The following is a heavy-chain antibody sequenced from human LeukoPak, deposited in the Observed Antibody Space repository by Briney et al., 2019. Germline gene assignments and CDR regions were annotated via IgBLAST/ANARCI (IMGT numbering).Heavy chain of an antibody. CDR2: INHSGST. D-gene: IGHD3-9*01. CDR3: ARGKRSVRYFDWLPTQPFDY. Sequence: SETLSLTCTVSGGSISSYYWSWIRQPPGKGLEWIGEINHSGSTNYNPSLKSRVTISVDTSKNQFSLKLSSVTAADTAVYYCARGKRSVRYFDWLPTQPFDYWGQGTLVTVSS. V-gene: IGHV4-34*01. J-gene: IGHJ4*02. CDR1: GGSISSYY.